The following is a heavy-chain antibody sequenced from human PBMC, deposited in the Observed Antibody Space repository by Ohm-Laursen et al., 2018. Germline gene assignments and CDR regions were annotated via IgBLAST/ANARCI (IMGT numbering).Heavy chain of an antibody. Sequence: GSSVKVSCKASGYIFTGYYMHWVRQAPGQGLEWMGWISPNSGNTGYAQKFQGRVTMTRNTSISTAYMELSSLRSEDTAVYYCARVGCSGGSCYSSYDYWGQGTLVTVSS. CDR1: GYIFTGYY. CDR2: ISPNSGNT. J-gene: IGHJ4*02. CDR3: ARVGCSGGSCYSSYDY. V-gene: IGHV1-8*02. D-gene: IGHD2-15*01.